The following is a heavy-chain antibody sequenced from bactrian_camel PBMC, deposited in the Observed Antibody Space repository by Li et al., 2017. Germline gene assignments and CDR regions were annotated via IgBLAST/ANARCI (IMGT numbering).Heavy chain of an antibody. D-gene: IGHD3*01. CDR3: AAKLPFECYVDSSGTDFDN. Sequence: VQLVESGGGLVQPGGSVRLSCAASGFTFSSYWMYWVRQAPGRGLEYVTAIDSSGGSYYPDSVEGRFTISRDDAKVTHYLQMNSLKHEDTAMYYCAAKLPFECYVDSSGTDFDNWGRGTQVTVS. J-gene: IGHJ6*01. CDR1: GFTFSSYW. CDR2: IDSSGGS. V-gene: IGHV3S1*01.